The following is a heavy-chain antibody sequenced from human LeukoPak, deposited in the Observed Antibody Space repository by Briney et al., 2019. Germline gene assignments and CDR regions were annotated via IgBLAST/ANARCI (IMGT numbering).Heavy chain of an antibody. CDR3: AKDQTLRYYDILTGYGRPVDFDY. Sequence: GGSLRLSCAASGFIFSSYAMSWVRQAPGKGLEWVSAISGSGGSTYYADSVKGRFTISRDNSKNTLYLQMNSLRAEDTAVYYCAKDQTLRYYDILTGYGRPVDFDYWGQGTLVTVSS. J-gene: IGHJ4*02. V-gene: IGHV3-23*01. CDR2: ISGSGGST. CDR1: GFIFSSYA. D-gene: IGHD3-9*01.